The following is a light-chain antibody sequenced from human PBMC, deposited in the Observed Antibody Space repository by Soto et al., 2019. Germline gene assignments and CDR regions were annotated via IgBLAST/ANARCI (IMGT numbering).Light chain of an antibody. CDR2: DAS. CDR3: QQSYSTPPEWT. Sequence: DIQLTQSPSTLSASVGDRITITCRASQSIGTWLAWYQHRPGEGPKLLIHDASSLESGVPSRFSGSGSATEFSLTISSLQPEDFATYYCQQSYSTPPEWTFGQGTKVDIK. V-gene: IGKV1-5*01. J-gene: IGKJ1*01. CDR1: QSIGTW.